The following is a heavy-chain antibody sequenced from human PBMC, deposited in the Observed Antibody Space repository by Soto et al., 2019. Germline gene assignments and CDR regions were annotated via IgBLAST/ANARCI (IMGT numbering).Heavy chain of an antibody. D-gene: IGHD2-15*01. CDR1: GGSISSYY. J-gene: IGHJ4*02. CDR2: IYYSGST. Sequence: QVKLQESGPGLVKPSESLSLTCTVSGGSISSYYWSWIRQPPGKGLEWIGYIYYSGSTNYNPSLKSRVTISIDTSKNQFSLKLSSVTAADTAVYYCARLNYCSGGSCYGRYYFDYWGQGTLVTVSS. CDR3: ARLNYCSGGSCYGRYYFDY. V-gene: IGHV4-59*08.